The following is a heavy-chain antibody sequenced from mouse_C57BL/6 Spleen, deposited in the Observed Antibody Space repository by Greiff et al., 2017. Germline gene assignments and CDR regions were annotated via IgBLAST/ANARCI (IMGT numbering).Heavy chain of an antibody. CDR2: IYPSDSET. CDR3: AREVWSHYFDY. D-gene: IGHD2-10*02. V-gene: IGHV1-61*01. Sequence: VQLQQSGAELVRPGSSVKLSCKASGYTFTSYWMDWVKQRPGQGLEWIGNIYPSDSETHYNQKFKDKATLTVDKSSSTAYMQLSSLTSEDSAVYYCAREVWSHYFDYWGQGTTLTVSS. CDR1: GYTFTSYW. J-gene: IGHJ2*01.